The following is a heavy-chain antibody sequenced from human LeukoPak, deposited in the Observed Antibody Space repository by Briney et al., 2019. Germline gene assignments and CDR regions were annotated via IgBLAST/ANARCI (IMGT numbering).Heavy chain of an antibody. CDR3: ARDSLAAAGKRVGDY. V-gene: IGHV3-30-3*01. CDR2: ISYDGSNK. CDR1: GFTFSSYA. J-gene: IGHJ4*02. D-gene: IGHD6-13*01. Sequence: GGSLRLSCAASGFTFSSYAMHWVRQAPGKGLEWVAVISYDGSNKYYADSVKGRFTISRDNSKNALYLQMSSLRAEDTAVYYCARDSLAAAGKRVGDYWGQGTLVTVSS.